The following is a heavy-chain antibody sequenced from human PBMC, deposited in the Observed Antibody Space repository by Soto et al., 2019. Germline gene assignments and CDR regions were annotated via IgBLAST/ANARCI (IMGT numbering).Heavy chain of an antibody. CDR1: GGSLSGYY. J-gene: IGHJ4*02. CDR3: ARRPDGFDS. V-gene: IGHV4-34*01. Sequence: SETLSLTCAVSGGSLSGYYWSWIRQSPGKGLEWIGEINHSGSTNDNPSLKSRVTISVDTSRNQFSLKLRSVTAADTAVYYCARRPDGFDSWGQGTLVTVSS. CDR2: INHSGST.